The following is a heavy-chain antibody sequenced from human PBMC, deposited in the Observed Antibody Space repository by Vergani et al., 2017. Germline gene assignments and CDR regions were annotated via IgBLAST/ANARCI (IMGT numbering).Heavy chain of an antibody. CDR3: ARGVMVRGVIIWFDP. CDR2: IKQDGSEK. V-gene: IGHV3-7*02. J-gene: IGHJ5*02. Sequence: EVQLVESGGGLVQPGGSLRLSCAASGFTFSSYWMSWVRQAPGKGLEWVANIKQDGSEKYYVDSVKGRFTISRDNAKDSLYLQMNSLRAEDTAVYYCARGVMVRGVIIWFDPWGQGTLVTVSS. CDR1: GFTFSSYW. D-gene: IGHD3-10*01.